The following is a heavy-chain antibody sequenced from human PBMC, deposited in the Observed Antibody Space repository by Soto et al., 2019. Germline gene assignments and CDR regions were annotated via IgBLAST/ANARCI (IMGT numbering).Heavy chain of an antibody. J-gene: IGHJ4*02. V-gene: IGHV3-7*01. CDR3: AAGFTPDY. Sequence: EVQLVESGGGLVQPGGSLKLSCAASGFTFSSFWMNWVRHAPGKGLEWVANIKGDGSEKYYVDSVKGRFTISRDNAKNSLYLEMNSLRAEDTAVYYCAAGFTPDYWGQGTLVTVSS. CDR2: IKGDGSEK. D-gene: IGHD3-10*01. CDR1: GFTFSSFW.